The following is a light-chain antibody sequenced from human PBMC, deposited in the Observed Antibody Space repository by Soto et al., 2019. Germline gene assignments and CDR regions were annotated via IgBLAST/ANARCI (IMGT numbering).Light chain of an antibody. CDR3: QQYGSSHT. V-gene: IGKV3-20*01. CDR2: DAS. CDR1: QSVTSNY. Sequence: EIVLTLSPGTLSLSPGERATLSCRASQSVTSNYLAWYQHKPGQAPRLLIYDASSRATGIPDRFSGSGSGSDFILTINRLEPEDFAVYYCQQYGSSHTFCQGTRLEIK. J-gene: IGKJ5*01.